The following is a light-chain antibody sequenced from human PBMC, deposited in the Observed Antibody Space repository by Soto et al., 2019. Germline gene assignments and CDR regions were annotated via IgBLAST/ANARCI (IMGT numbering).Light chain of an antibody. Sequence: IQLTQSPSSLSASVGDRVTITCRASQGISSYLAWDQQKPGKAPKILIYAASALQSGVPSRFSGSGSGTDFTLTISSLQPEDFATYYCQQLNSYPRTFGQGTKLEIK. CDR1: QGISSY. V-gene: IGKV1-9*01. J-gene: IGKJ2*01. CDR2: AAS. CDR3: QQLNSYPRT.